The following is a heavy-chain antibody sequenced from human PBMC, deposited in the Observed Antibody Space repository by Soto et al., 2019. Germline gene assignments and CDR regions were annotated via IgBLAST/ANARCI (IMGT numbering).Heavy chain of an antibody. V-gene: IGHV4-59*08. CDR1: GGSISSYY. D-gene: IGHD2-2*01. J-gene: IGHJ6*03. CDR2: IYYSGST. Sequence: PSETLSLTCTVSGGSISSYYCSCIRQPPGKGQEWIGYIYYSGSTNYNPSLKIRFTISVEPSKSQFSLKLSSVSAADPAMYSCAKVRGGHSYYSYYLEVWDKGTTVAVSS. CDR3: AKVRGGHSYYSYYLEV.